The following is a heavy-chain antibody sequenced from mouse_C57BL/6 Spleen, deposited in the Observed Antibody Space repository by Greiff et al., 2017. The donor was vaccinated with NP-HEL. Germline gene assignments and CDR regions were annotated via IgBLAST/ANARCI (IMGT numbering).Heavy chain of an antibody. CDR2: ISDGGSYT. CDR3: ARDHYGSSYWYFDV. V-gene: IGHV5-4*01. J-gene: IGHJ1*03. Sequence: EVKLVESGGGLVKPGGSLKLSCAASGFTFSSYAMSWVRQTPGKRLEWVATISDGGSYTYYPDNVKGRFTISRDNAKNNLYLQMSQLKSEDTAMYYCARDHYGSSYWYFDVWGTGTTVTVSS. CDR1: GFTFSSYA. D-gene: IGHD1-1*01.